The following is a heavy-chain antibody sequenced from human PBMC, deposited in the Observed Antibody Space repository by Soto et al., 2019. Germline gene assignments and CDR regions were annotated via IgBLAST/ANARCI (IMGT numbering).Heavy chain of an antibody. D-gene: IGHD3-9*01. CDR2: ISYDGSTE. Sequence: QVQLVESGGGVVQPGRSLRLSCAASGFTFSNFGIHWVRQAPGKGPEWLAAISYDGSTEVYVDSVKGRFTISRDNPKKSPSLQMNRLRLADTAVYYCAKGASQNFDFLLIDWGPGTRVTVSS. CDR3: AKGASQNFDFLLID. J-gene: IGHJ4*02. CDR1: GFTFSNFG. V-gene: IGHV3-30*18.